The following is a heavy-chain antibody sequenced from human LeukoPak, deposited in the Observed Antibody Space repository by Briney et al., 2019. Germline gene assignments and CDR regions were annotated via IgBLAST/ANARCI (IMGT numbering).Heavy chain of an antibody. CDR2: IYYSGST. CDR3: ARGSSPITIFGVVIIPVGFDY. V-gene: IGHV4-30-4*08. Sequence: PSQTLSLTCTVSGGSISSGDYYWSWIRQPPGKGLEWIGYIYYSGSTYYNPSLKSRVTISVDTSKNQFSLKLSSVTAADTAVYYCARGSSPITIFGVVIIPVGFDYWGQGTLVTVSS. CDR1: GGSISSGDYY. D-gene: IGHD3-3*01. J-gene: IGHJ4*02.